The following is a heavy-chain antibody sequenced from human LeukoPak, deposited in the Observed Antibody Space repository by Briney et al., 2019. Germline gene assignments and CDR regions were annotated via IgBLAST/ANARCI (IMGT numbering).Heavy chain of an antibody. V-gene: IGHV4-59*01. CDR3: AGLGDYHRFDY. J-gene: IGHJ4*02. D-gene: IGHD4-17*01. CDR1: GGSISSYY. Sequence: SETLSLTCTVSGGSISSYYWSWIRQPPGKGLEWIGYIYYSGSTNYNPSLKSRVTISVDTSKNQFSLKLSSVTAADTAVYYCAGLGDYHRFDYWGQGTLVTVSS. CDR2: IYYSGST.